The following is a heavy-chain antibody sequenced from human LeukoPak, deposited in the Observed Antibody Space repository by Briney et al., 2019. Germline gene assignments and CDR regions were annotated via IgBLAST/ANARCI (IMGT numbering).Heavy chain of an antibody. Sequence: GGSLSLSCASSGFTFSSYGMHWDSQTPGKGLERVAFIRYYGSNKYYAGSVKGRFTISRDNSKNTLYLQMNSLRAEDTAVYYCAKERTPGYYDSSGYYTAEYFQHWGQGTLVTVSS. D-gene: IGHD3-22*01. CDR3: AKERTPGYYDSSGYYTAEYFQH. J-gene: IGHJ1*01. V-gene: IGHV3-30*02. CDR1: GFTFSSYG. CDR2: IRYYGSNK.